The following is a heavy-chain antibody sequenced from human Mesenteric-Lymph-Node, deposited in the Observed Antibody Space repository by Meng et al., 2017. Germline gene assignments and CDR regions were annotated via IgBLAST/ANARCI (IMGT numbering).Heavy chain of an antibody. CDR3: ARVRGSQYSSSWHDNWFDP. J-gene: IGHJ5*01. CDR2: IIPIFGTA. V-gene: IGHV1-69*13. D-gene: IGHD6-13*01. CDR1: GGTFSSYA. Sequence: SVKVSCKASGGTFSSYAISWVRQAPGQGLEWMGGIIPIFGTANYAQKFQGRVTITADESTSTAYMELRSLRSDDTAVYYCARVRGSQYSSSWHDNWFDPWGQGNLVNGAS.